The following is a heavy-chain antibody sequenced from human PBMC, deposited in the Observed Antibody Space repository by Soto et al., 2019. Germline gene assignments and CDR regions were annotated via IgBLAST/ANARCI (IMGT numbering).Heavy chain of an antibody. Sequence: EVQLVESGGGLVQPGGSLRLSCAASGFMFSAYWMSWVRQAPGKGLEWVANIHGDGGKIYYVDSVKGRFTISRDNAKRSLYLQMNSLSAEDTAVYYGARDFYGGYTYGPVDYCGQGALVAVSS. J-gene: IGHJ4*02. CDR3: ARDFYGGYTYGPVDY. CDR1: GFMFSAYW. CDR2: IHGDGGKI. V-gene: IGHV3-7*01. D-gene: IGHD5-18*01.